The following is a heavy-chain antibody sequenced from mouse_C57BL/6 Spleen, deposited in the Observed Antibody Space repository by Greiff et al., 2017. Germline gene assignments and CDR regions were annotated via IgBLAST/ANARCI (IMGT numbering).Heavy chain of an antibody. CDR2: ISGGGGNT. CDR1: GFTFSSYT. Sequence: EVQRVESGGGLVKPGGSLKLSCAASGFTFSSYTMSWVRQTPEKRLEWVATISGGGGNTYYPDSVKGRFTISRDNAKNTLYLQMSSLRSEDTALYYCARQGENWAWFAYWGQGTLVTVSA. CDR3: ARQGENWAWFAY. J-gene: IGHJ3*01. V-gene: IGHV5-9*01. D-gene: IGHD4-1*01.